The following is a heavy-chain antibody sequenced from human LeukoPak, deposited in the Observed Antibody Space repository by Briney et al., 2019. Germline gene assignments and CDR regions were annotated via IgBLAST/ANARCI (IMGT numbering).Heavy chain of an antibody. J-gene: IGHJ4*02. CDR2: FDPEDGET. D-gene: IGHD3-22*01. V-gene: IGHV1-24*01. CDR3: ATLVMIARGFDY. CDR1: GYTLTELS. Sequence: ASVKVSCKVSGYTLTELSMHWVRQAPGKGLEWMGGFDPEDGETIYAQKFQGRVTMTEDTSTDTAYMELSSLRSEDTAVYYCATLVMIARGFDYWGQGTLVTVSS.